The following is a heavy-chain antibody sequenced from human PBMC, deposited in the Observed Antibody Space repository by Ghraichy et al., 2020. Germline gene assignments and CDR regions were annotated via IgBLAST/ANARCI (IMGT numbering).Heavy chain of an antibody. CDR2: ISYDGSNK. Sequence: SRRLSCAASGFTFSSYGMHWVRQAPGKGLEWVAVISYDGSNKDYADSVKGRFTISRDNSKNTLYLQMNSLRAEDTAVYYCAKDKQPIVVVITGYYYYGMDVWGQGTTVTVSS. CDR1: GFTFSSYG. J-gene: IGHJ6*02. V-gene: IGHV3-30*18. CDR3: AKDKQPIVVVITGYYYYGMDV. D-gene: IGHD3-22*01.